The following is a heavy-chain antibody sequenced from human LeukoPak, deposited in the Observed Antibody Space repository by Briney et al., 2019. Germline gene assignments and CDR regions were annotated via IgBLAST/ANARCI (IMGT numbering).Heavy chain of an antibody. V-gene: IGHV4-4*07. CDR2: IYTGGNT. Sequence: SETLSLTCTVSGGSIRGHYWNWIRQPAGKGLEWIGRIYTGGNTNYNPSLKSRVTMSVDTSKTQFSLNLASVTAADTAVYYCARGSGSNYYDYWGQGTLVTVSS. CDR3: ARGSGSNYYDY. CDR1: GGSIRGHY. D-gene: IGHD1-26*01. J-gene: IGHJ4*02.